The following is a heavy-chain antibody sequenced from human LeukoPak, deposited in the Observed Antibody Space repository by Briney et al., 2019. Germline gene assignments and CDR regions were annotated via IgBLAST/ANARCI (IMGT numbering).Heavy chain of an antibody. CDR3: ATEYNVDTAMVGGYAFDI. D-gene: IGHD5-18*01. CDR2: FDPEDGET. Sequence: GASVKVSCKVSGYTLTELSMHWVRQAPGKGLGWMGGFDPEDGETIYAQKFQGRVTMTEDTSTDTAYMELSSLRSEDTAVYYCATEYNVDTAMVGGYAFDIWGQGTMVTVSS. V-gene: IGHV1-24*01. J-gene: IGHJ3*02. CDR1: GYTLTELS.